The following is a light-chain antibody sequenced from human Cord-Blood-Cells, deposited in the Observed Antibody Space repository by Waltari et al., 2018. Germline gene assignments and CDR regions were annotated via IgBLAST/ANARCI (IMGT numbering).Light chain of an antibody. Sequence: DIQMTQSPPSLSASVGDRVTITCRASQSISTYLNWYQQKPGKAPKLRIYAASSLQSGVPSRFSGSGSGTDVTLTISSLQPEDCATYYCQQSYSTPRTFGQGTKVEIK. CDR2: AAS. CDR3: QQSYSTPRT. CDR1: QSISTY. J-gene: IGKJ1*01. V-gene: IGKV1-39*01.